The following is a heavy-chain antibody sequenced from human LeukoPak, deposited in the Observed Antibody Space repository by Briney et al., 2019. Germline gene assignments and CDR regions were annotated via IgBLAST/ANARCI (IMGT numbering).Heavy chain of an antibody. J-gene: IGHJ4*02. CDR1: GLTFSSYA. D-gene: IGHD3-22*01. Sequence: GGSLRLSCAASGLTFSSYAMSWVRQAPGKGLEWVSAISGSGGSTYYADSVKGRFTISRDNSKNTLYLQMNSLRAEDTAVYYCAKSDTTMIVVVITYFDYWGQGTLVTVSS. V-gene: IGHV3-23*01. CDR3: AKSDTTMIVVVITYFDY. CDR2: ISGSGGST.